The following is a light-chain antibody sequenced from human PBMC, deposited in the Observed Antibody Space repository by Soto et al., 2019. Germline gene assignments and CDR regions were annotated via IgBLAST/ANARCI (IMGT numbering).Light chain of an antibody. CDR3: CSYEGSYTRYV. V-gene: IGLV2-11*01. CDR2: DVS. Sequence: QSALTQPRSVSGSPGQSVTISCTGTSSDVGGYNYVSWYQQHPGKAPKLMIYDVSKRPSGVPDRFSGSKSGNTASLTISGLQAEDEADYYCCSYEGSYTRYVFGTGTRSPS. J-gene: IGLJ1*01. CDR1: SSDVGGYNY.